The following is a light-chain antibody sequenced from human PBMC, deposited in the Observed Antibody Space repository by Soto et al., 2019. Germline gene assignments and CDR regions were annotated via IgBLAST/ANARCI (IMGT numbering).Light chain of an antibody. V-gene: IGKV1-5*03. CDR2: RAS. CDR1: QSINNW. CDR3: QQYNSDSRT. J-gene: IGKJ1*01. Sequence: DIQMTQSPSTLSASVGDRVTITCRASQSINNWLAWYQQKRGKAPKVLIYRASTLESGVPSRFSGSGSGTEFTLTISSLQPDDFATYYCQQYNSDSRTFGQGTKVEIK.